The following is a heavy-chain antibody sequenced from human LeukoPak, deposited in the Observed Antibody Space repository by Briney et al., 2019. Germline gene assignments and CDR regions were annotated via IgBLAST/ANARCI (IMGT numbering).Heavy chain of an antibody. Sequence: SETLSHTCAVSGYSISSAYYWGWIRQPPGKGLEWIGSIYHSGSTYYNPSLKSRVTISLDTSKNQFSLKLSSVTAADTAVYYCARGVAAGPAPGDYWGQGTLVTVSS. CDR3: ARGVAAGPAPGDY. D-gene: IGHD6-6*01. V-gene: IGHV4-38-2*01. CDR1: GYSISSAYY. CDR2: IYHSGST. J-gene: IGHJ4*02.